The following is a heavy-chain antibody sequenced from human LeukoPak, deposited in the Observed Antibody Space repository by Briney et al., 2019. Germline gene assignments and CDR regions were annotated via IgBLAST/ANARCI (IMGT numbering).Heavy chain of an antibody. CDR3: VRGGFDYYYHMDV. V-gene: IGHV4-59*01. CDR2: IYYSGST. J-gene: IGHJ6*03. CDR1: GGSISTYY. Sequence: PSETLSLTCAVSGGSISTYYWNWIRQPPGKGLEWIGYIYYSGSTNYNPSLKSRVTISVDTSKNQFSLNLTSVTAADTAVYYCVRGGFDYYYHMDVWGNGTPVTVS. D-gene: IGHD3-16*01.